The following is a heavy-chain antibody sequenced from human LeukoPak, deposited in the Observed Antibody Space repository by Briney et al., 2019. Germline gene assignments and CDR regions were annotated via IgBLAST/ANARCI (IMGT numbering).Heavy chain of an antibody. D-gene: IGHD3-10*01. CDR3: ARGQGSYYDLNWFDP. CDR2: IIPIFGTA. CDR1: GGTFSSYA. V-gene: IGHV1-69*05. Sequence: GSSVKVSCKASGGTFSSYAISWVRQAPGQGLEWMGGIIPIFGTANYAQKFQGRVTITTDESTSTAYMELSSLRSEGTAVYYCARGQGSYYDLNWFDPWGQGTLVTVSS. J-gene: IGHJ5*02.